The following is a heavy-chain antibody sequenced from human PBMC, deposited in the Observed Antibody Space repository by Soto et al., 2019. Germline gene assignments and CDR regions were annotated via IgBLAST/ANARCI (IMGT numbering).Heavy chain of an antibody. Sequence: SVKVSCKASGGTFNNYGINWVRQAPGQGLEWMGGVIPLFGAANYAQKFQGRVTITADASTSMVYMQLSSLRSEDTAVYYCAREQHDPYDASGYYFNWFDPWGQGTLVTVSS. CDR3: AREQHDPYDASGYYFNWFDP. D-gene: IGHD3-22*01. J-gene: IGHJ5*02. CDR2: VIPLFGAA. CDR1: GGTFNNYG. V-gene: IGHV1-69*13.